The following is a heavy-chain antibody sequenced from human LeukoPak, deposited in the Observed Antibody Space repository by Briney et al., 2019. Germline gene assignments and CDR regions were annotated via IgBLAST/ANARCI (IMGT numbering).Heavy chain of an antibody. V-gene: IGHV3-74*01. CDR1: GFTFSSYW. J-gene: IGHJ4*02. CDR2: INSDGSST. CDR3: ARVGLYSSGWSS. D-gene: IGHD6-19*01. Sequence: GGSLRLSCAASGFTFSSYWMNWVRQAPGKGLVWVSRINSDGSSTNYTDSVKGRFTISRDNAKNTLYLQMNSLRAEDTAVYYCARVGLYSSGWSSWGQGTLVTVSS.